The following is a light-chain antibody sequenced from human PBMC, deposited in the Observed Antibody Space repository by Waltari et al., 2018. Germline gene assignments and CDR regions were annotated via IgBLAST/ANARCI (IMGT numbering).Light chain of an antibody. Sequence: DIVVTQSPLSLPVTPGEPASISCRSSQSLLYSNGYNYLDWYLQKPGQSRQLLIYLGSNRASGVPDRFSGSGSGTDFTLKISRVEAEDVGVYYCIQTLQTPLTFGGGTKVEIK. V-gene: IGKV2-28*01. CDR3: IQTLQTPLT. CDR2: LGS. CDR1: QSLLYSNGYNY. J-gene: IGKJ4*01.